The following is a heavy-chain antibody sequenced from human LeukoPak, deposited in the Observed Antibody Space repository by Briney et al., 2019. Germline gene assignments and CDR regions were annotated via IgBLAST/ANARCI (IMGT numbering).Heavy chain of an antibody. Sequence: GGSLRLSCAASGFALSSSVMGWVRQTPGKGLEWASAISNSGGSINYADSVKGRFTISRDNSKNTLYLQMNGLRAEDTAIYYCAKGGYCSSTSCIFDYWGQGTLVTVSS. CDR3: AKGGYCSSTSCIFDY. CDR2: ISNSGGSI. V-gene: IGHV3-23*01. J-gene: IGHJ4*02. D-gene: IGHD2-2*01. CDR1: GFALSSSV.